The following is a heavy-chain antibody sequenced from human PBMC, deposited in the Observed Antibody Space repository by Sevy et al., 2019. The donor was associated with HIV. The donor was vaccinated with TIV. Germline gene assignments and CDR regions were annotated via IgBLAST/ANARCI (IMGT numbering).Heavy chain of an antibody. Sequence: ASVKVSCRASGYTFTDYYLHWVRQAPGQGLEWMGWINPNNGGTEYAQRCQGRVAMTRDTSISTVYMELSRLRSDDTAVYYCARASHVSGSYTNDYWGQGTLVTVSS. CDR1: GYTFTDYY. V-gene: IGHV1-2*02. CDR2: INPNNGGT. J-gene: IGHJ4*02. D-gene: IGHD3-10*01. CDR3: ARASHVSGSYTNDY.